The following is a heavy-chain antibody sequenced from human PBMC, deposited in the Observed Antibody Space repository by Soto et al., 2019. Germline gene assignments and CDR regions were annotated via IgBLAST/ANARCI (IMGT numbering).Heavy chain of an antibody. CDR1: GYTFTRYS. V-gene: IGHV1-18*04. D-gene: IGHD6-13*01. CDR3: ASWSSRMTPTSRVHH. J-gene: IGHJ4*01. CDR2: ISNYNGDT. Sequence: QVQLVQSGAEVRKPGASVQVSCKASGYTFTRYSINWVRQAPGQGLEWVGWISNYNGDTKYAEKFQGRVTLTTDTCTTRSYTDLRGLTSDHKPMYFCASWSSRMTPTSRVHHWVKGTLVT.